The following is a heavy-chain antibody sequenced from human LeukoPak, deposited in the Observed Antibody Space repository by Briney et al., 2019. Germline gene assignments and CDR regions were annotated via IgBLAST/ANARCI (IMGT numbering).Heavy chain of an antibody. CDR3: ARRRDLYSGSYYPFDY. Sequence: GASVKVSCKASGYTFTGYYMQWVRQAPGQGLEWMGWINPNSGGTNYAQKFQGRVTMTRDTSISTAYMELSRLRSDDTAVYYCARRRDLYSGSYYPFDYWGQGTLVTVST. CDR1: GYTFTGYY. D-gene: IGHD1-26*01. CDR2: INPNSGGT. V-gene: IGHV1-2*02. J-gene: IGHJ4*02.